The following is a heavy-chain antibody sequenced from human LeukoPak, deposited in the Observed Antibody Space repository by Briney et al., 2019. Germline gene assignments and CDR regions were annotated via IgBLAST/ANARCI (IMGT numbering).Heavy chain of an antibody. J-gene: IGHJ4*02. CDR3: ARRIWDPRGLYYFDY. D-gene: IGHD3-10*01. CDR2: IYPGDSDT. Sequence: GESLKISCKGSGYSFTSYWIGWVRQMPGKGLEWMGIIYPGDSDTRYSPSFQGQVTISADKSISTAYLQWSSLKASDTAMYYCARRIWDPRGLYYFDYWGQGTLVTVSS. CDR1: GYSFTSYW. V-gene: IGHV5-51*01.